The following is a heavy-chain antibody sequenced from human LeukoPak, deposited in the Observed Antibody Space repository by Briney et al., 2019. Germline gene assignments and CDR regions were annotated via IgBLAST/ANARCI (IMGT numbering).Heavy chain of an antibody. V-gene: IGHV3-20*04. CDR2: ISWNGGST. D-gene: IGHD3-3*01. J-gene: IGHJ4*02. Sequence: GGSLRLSCAASGFTFDDYGMSWVRQAPGKGLEWVSGISWNGGSTGYADSVKGRFTIYRDNSNNTLYLQMNSLRAEDTAVYYCAKECGVSSCLFYWGEGTLVTLSS. CDR1: GFTFDDYG. CDR3: AKECGVSSCLFY.